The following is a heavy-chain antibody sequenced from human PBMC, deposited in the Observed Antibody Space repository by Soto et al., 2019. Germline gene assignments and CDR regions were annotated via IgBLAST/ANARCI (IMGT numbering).Heavy chain of an antibody. D-gene: IGHD2-21*02. V-gene: IGHV3-23*01. CDR3: AKVHRFAGDGDY. CDR2: ISSSSSST. CDR1: GFTFSTYS. J-gene: IGHJ4*02. Sequence: GSPILSCAASGFTFSTYSMSCVRHVSGKGLEWVSAISSSSSSTYYADSVKGRFTISRDNSKNTLYLQMNSLRAEDTAVYYCAKVHRFAGDGDYWGQGTLVTVS.